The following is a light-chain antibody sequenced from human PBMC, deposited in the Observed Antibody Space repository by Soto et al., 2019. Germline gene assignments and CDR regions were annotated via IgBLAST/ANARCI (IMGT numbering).Light chain of an antibody. CDR3: QQYNRWPHT. CDR2: SAS. CDR1: QDISVY. Sequence: DIQMTQSPSSLSASVGDRVTITCRASQDISVYLAWYQQKPGKVPKLLIYSASTLQSGVPSRFSGSGSGTDFTLTISSLQPEDFAVYHCQQYNRWPHTFGQGTKLEIK. J-gene: IGKJ2*01. V-gene: IGKV1-27*01.